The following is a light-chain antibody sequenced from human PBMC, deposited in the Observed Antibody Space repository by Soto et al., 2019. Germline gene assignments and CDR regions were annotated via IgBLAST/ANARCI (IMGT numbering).Light chain of an antibody. J-gene: IGKJ5*01. V-gene: IGKV3-11*01. Sequence: IVLEQSPGIPSLPQGERDALSCSASQSVSNHYLAWYQQKPGQAPRLLIYDASNRAAGIPARFSGSESGTDFTLTISSLEPEDFAIYYCQQRQYWPPITVGQGTRLEIK. CDR1: QSVSNHY. CDR3: QQRQYWPPIT. CDR2: DAS.